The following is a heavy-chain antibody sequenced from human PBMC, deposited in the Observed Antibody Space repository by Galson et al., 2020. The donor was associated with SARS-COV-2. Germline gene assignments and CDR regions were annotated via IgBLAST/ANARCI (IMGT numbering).Heavy chain of an antibody. CDR3: ASVSSSWTAEYFQH. D-gene: IGHD6-13*01. Sequence: LSLTCTVSGGPISSGGYYWSWIRQHPGKGLEWIGYIYYSGSTYYNPSLKSRVTISVDTSKNQFSLKLSSVTAADTAVYYCASVSSSWTAEYFQHWGQGTLVTVSS. CDR1: GGPISSGGYY. CDR2: IYYSGST. J-gene: IGHJ1*01. V-gene: IGHV4-31*03.